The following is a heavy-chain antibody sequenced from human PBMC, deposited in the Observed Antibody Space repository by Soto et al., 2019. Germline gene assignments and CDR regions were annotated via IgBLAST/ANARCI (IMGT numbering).Heavy chain of an antibody. V-gene: IGHV1-69*05. Sequence: GASVKVSCKASGCTFSSYAISWVRQAPGQGVKWMEGIIPIFGSTTYAQNFQGRITMTRDTSTSTVYMELSSLRSDDTAVYYCARVYCSGGSFDGIDYWGEETLVPVSS. CDR1: GCTFSSYA. CDR2: IIPIFGST. CDR3: ARVYCSGGSFDGIDY. D-gene: IGHD2-15*01. J-gene: IGHJ4*02.